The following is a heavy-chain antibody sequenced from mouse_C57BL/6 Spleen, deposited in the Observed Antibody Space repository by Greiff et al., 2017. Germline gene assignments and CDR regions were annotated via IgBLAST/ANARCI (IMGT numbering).Heavy chain of an antibody. J-gene: IGHJ2*01. CDR3: ARRGVTTAPYLDY. V-gene: IGHV1-82*01. CDR2: IYPGDGGT. D-gene: IGHD1-2*01. CDR1: GYAFSSSW. Sequence: VQLQQSGPELVKPGASVKISCKASGYAFSSSWMNWVKQRPGKGLEWIGRIYPGDGGTNYTGRFKGKATLTADKSSSTAYMQLSSLTSEDSAVYFCARRGVTTAPYLDYWGQGTTLTVSS.